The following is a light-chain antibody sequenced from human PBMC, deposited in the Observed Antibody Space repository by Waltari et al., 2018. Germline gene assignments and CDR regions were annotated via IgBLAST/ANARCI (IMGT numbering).Light chain of an antibody. Sequence: QPTLTQPPSASASPGQSVTLSCTGTSSDLGAYNYVAWYQCHPGKAPKFLIYEVPTRPSGVPDRFSGSKSGNTASLTVSGLQAEDEADYYCCSYAGGHVVFGGGTRVTVL. CDR2: EVP. V-gene: IGLV2-8*01. CDR1: SSDLGAYNY. J-gene: IGLJ2*01. CDR3: CSYAGGHVV.